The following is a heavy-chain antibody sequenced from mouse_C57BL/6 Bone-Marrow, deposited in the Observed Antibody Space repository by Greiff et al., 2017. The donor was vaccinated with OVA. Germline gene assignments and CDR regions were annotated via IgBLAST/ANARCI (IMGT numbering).Heavy chain of an antibody. J-gene: IGHJ1*03. V-gene: IGHV1-63*01. CDR2: IYPGGGYT. D-gene: IGHD1-1*01. CDR1: GYTFTNYW. Sequence: QVQLQQSGAELVRPGTSVKMSCKASGYTFTNYWIGWAKQRPGHGLEWIGDIYPGGGYTNYNEKFKGKAPLTADKSSSTAYMQFSSLTSEDSAIYYCARSHYYGSSYVYWYFDGWGTGTTVTVAS. CDR3: ARSHYYGSSYVYWYFDG.